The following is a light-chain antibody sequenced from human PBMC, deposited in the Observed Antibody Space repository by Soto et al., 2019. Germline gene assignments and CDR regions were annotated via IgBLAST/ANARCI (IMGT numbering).Light chain of an antibody. CDR2: KAS. V-gene: IGKV1-5*03. J-gene: IGKJ4*01. CDR3: QQLNSFPLT. Sequence: DIQTTQSPSTLSASVGDRVTITCRASQSISSWLAWYQQKPGKAPKLLIYKASSLESGVPSRFSGSGSGTEFTLTISSLQPEDCATYYCQQLNSFPLTFGGGTKVDIK. CDR1: QSISSW.